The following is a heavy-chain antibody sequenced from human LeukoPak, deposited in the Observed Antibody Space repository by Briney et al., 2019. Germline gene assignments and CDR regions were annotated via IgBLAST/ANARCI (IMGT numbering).Heavy chain of an antibody. CDR1: GFTFSSHG. D-gene: IGHD3-22*01. Sequence: GGSLRLSCAASGFTFSSHGMSWVRQAPGKGLEWVSTISGGGGSTYSADSVMGRFTISRDNSKTTLYLQMNSLRAEDTAVYYCAKENWVYNWKYDSSGSGINYWGQGTRVTVSS. CDR2: ISGGGGST. CDR3: AKENWVYNWKYDSSGSGINY. V-gene: IGHV3-23*01. J-gene: IGHJ4*02.